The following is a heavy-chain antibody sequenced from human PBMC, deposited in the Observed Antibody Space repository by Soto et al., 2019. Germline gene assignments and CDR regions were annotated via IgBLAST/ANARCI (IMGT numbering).Heavy chain of an antibody. CDR2: FDPEDGET. Sequence: ASVKVSCKVSGYTLTELSMHWVRQAPGKGLEWMGGFDPEDGETIYAQKFQGRVTMTEDTSTDTAYMELSSLRSEDTAVYYCATSNYYDSSGYLPGGPYYFGMDVWGQGTTVTVSS. CDR3: ATSNYYDSSGYLPGGPYYFGMDV. V-gene: IGHV1-24*01. J-gene: IGHJ6*02. D-gene: IGHD3-22*01. CDR1: GYTLTELS.